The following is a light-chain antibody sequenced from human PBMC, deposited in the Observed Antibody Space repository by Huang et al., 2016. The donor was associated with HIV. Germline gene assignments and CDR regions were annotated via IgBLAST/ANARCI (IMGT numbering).Light chain of an antibody. CDR2: GAS. Sequence: EVLLTQSPATLSVSPGERATLSCRASQSVSTNLDWYQQKPGQAPRLLIYGASTRAAGVPPMFSGSGSGTEFTLTISSLQSEDSAVYYCQQYNSWPPLFTFGPGTKVDIK. CDR3: QQYNSWPPLFT. V-gene: IGKV3-15*01. J-gene: IGKJ3*01. CDR1: QSVSTN.